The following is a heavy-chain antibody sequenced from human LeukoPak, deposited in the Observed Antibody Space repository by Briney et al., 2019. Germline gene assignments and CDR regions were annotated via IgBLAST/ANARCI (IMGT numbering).Heavy chain of an antibody. D-gene: IGHD2-2*01. CDR1: GFTFSDYY. V-gene: IGHV3-11*01. CDR3: ARGGIGYCSSTSCRHMDV. Sequence: PGGSLRLSCAASGFTFSDYYMSWIRQAPGKGLEWVSYISSSGSTIYYADSVKGRLTISRDNAKNSLYLQMNSLRAEDTAVYYCARGGIGYCSSTSCRHMDVWGKGTTVTVSS. J-gene: IGHJ6*03. CDR2: ISSSGSTI.